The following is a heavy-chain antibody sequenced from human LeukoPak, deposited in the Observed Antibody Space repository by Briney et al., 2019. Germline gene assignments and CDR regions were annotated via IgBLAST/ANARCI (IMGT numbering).Heavy chain of an antibody. CDR1: GFTFSSYG. CDR2: ISYDGSNK. D-gene: IGHD3-22*01. CDR3: AGYYDSSGYSATNPFDY. Sequence: GGSLRLSCAASGFTFSSYGMHWVRQAPGKGLEGVAVISYDGSNKYYADSVKGGFTISRDNSKNTLYLQMNSLRAEDTAVYYCAGYYDSSGYSATNPFDYWGQGTLVTVSS. V-gene: IGHV3-30*03. J-gene: IGHJ4*02.